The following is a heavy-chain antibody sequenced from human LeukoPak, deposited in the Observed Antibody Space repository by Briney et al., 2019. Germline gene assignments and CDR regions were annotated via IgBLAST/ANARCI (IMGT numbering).Heavy chain of an antibody. CDR2: IYSGGST. Sequence: GGSLRLSCAASGFTVSSNYMSWVRQAPGKGLEWVSVIYSGGSTYYADSMKGRFTISRDNSKNTLYLQMNSLRAEDTAVYYCASYYDILTGYKVAQHWGQGTLVTVSS. CDR1: GFTVSSNY. CDR3: ASYYDILTGYKVAQH. D-gene: IGHD3-9*01. J-gene: IGHJ1*01. V-gene: IGHV3-53*01.